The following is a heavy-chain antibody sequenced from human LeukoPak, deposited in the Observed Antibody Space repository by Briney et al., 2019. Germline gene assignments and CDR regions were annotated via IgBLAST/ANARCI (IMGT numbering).Heavy chain of an antibody. CDR2: VSDSGTT. V-gene: IGHV4-59*11. CDR1: GGSINGHF. J-gene: IGHJ4*02. Sequence: SETLSLNCTVSGGSINGHFWSWIRQPPGKGLEWIGYVSDSGTTNYNPSLISRVTMSVDTSKNQFSLQLTSVTAADTAVYYCARDSSDFFDRSGLNFLVYWGQGILVAVSS. CDR3: ARDSSDFFDRSGLNFLVY. D-gene: IGHD3-22*01.